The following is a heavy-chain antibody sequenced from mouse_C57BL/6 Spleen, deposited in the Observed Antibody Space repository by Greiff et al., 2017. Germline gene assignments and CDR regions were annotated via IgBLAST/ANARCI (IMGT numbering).Heavy chain of an antibody. CDR2: IRSKSNNYAT. J-gene: IGHJ4*01. CDR1: GFSFNTYA. D-gene: IGHD2-3*01. Sequence: EVQLQQSGGGLVQPKGSLKLSCAASGFSFNTYAMNWVRQAPGKGLEWVARIRSKSNNYATYYADSVKDRFTISRDDSESMLYLQMNNLKTEDTAMYYCVRVGYYLYYAMDYWGQGTSVTVSS. V-gene: IGHV10-1*01. CDR3: VRVGYYLYYAMDY.